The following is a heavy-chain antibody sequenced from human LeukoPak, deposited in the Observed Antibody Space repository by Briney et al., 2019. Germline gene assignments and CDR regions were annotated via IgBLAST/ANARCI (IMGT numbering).Heavy chain of an antibody. D-gene: IGHD6-6*01. CDR2: IQSKTDGGTT. CDR3: TTWSSQFDY. J-gene: IGHJ4*02. V-gene: IGHV3-15*01. CDR1: GFTFSDAW. Sequence: TSGGSLRLSCAASGFTFSDAWMTWVRQAPGKGLECVGFIQSKTDGGTTDSAAPVKGRFTVSRDDSKNTLYLQMNSLKAEDTAVYYRTTWSSQFDYWGQGTLVTVSS.